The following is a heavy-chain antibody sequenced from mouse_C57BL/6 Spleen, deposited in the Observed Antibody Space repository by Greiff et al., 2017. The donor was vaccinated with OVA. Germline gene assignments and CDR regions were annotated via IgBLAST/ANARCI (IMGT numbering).Heavy chain of an antibody. D-gene: IGHD3-1*01. Sequence: VKLMESGAELVRPGTSVKMSCKASGYTFTNYWIGWAKQRPGHGLEWIGDIYPGGGYTKYNEKFKGKATLTADKSSSTAYMQFSSLTSEDSAIYYCARSGAYYFDYWGQGTTLTVSS. CDR1: GYTFTNYW. J-gene: IGHJ2*01. CDR3: ARSGAYYFDY. V-gene: IGHV1-63*01. CDR2: IYPGGGYT.